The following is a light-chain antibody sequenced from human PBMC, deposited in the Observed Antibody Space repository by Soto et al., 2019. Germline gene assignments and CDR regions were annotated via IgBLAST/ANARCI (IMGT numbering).Light chain of an antibody. CDR1: QSISFW. CDR3: QQYDSYSTWT. J-gene: IGKJ1*01. V-gene: IGKV1-5*01. CDR2: DAS. Sequence: DIEITQSPSTPSASVGDRVTTTCRSIQSISFWLAWYQQQPGKSPKLLIYDASSLEGAVPSRFSGSGSGTEFTLTISSLQPDDFATYDCQQYDSYSTWTIGQGTKV.